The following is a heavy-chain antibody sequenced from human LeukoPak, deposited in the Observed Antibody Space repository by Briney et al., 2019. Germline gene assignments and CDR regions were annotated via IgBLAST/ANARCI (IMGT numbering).Heavy chain of an antibody. D-gene: IGHD3-10*01. CDR3: ARVSPGSGSYYRPEPYYFDY. CDR1: GGTFSSYA. J-gene: IGHJ4*02. CDR2: IIPIFGTA. V-gene: IGHV1-69*05. Sequence: GASVKVSCKXSGGTFSSYAISWVRQAPGQGLEWMGGIIPIFGTANYAQKFQGRVTITTDESTSTAYMELSSLRSEDTAVYYRARVSPGSGSYYRPEPYYFDYWGQGTLVTVSS.